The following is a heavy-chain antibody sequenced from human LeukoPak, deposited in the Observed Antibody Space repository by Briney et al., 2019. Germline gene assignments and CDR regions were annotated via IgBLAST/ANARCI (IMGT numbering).Heavy chain of an antibody. J-gene: IGHJ4*02. D-gene: IGHD3-22*01. CDR1: GYTFTGYY. Sequence: ASVKVSCKTSGYTFTGYYIHWVRQAPGQGLEWMGWINPNSGGTNFAQNFQGRVIMTRDTSINTAYMELSRLSSDDTAIFYCAREEGTHYTDTSGYYPLDYWGPGTVVAVSS. CDR2: INPNSGGT. CDR3: AREEGTHYTDTSGYYPLDY. V-gene: IGHV1-2*02.